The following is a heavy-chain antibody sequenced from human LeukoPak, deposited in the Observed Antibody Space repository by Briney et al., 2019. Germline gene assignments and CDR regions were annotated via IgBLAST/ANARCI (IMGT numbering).Heavy chain of an antibody. Sequence: GGSLRLSCAASGFTFSSYAMRWVRQAPGKGLEWVSAISGSGGSTYYADSVKGRFTISRDNSKNTLYLQMNSLRAEDTAVYYCAKEGGSGSYNYFDYWGREPWSPSPQ. D-gene: IGHD3-10*01. CDR1: GFTFSSYA. CDR2: ISGSGGST. J-gene: IGHJ4*02. V-gene: IGHV3-23*01. CDR3: AKEGGSGSYNYFDY.